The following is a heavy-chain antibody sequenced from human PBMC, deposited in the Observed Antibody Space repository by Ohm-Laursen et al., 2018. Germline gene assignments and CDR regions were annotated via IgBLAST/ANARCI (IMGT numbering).Heavy chain of an antibody. CDR1: GDSLSSGPEN. D-gene: IGHD2/OR15-2a*01. J-gene: IGHJ4*02. V-gene: IGHV4-61*01. CDR2: IYSGGNT. Sequence: SETLSLTCTVSGDSLSSGPENWSWIRQPPGQGLEYIGFIYSGGNTNYNPSLKNRVTMSVDTSKNQFSLKLNSVTAADTAVYYCARGRRTTGWPYFDNWGPGTLVTVSS. CDR3: ARGRRTTGWPYFDN.